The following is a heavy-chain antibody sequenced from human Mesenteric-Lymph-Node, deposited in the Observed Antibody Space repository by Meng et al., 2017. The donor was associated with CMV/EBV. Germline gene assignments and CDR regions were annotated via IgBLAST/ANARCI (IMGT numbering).Heavy chain of an antibody. V-gene: IGHV3-23*01. CDR1: TLSSYD. D-gene: IGHD2-2*01. CDR3: AKAAGFCSRTRCFKYFQH. J-gene: IGHJ1*01. Sequence: TLSSYDMSWVRQAPGKGLEWVSAISGSGGTTYYADSVKGRLTISRDNSKNTLYLQMSSLRAEDTAVYYCAKAAGFCSRTRCFKYFQHWGQGTLVTVSS. CDR2: ISGSGGTT.